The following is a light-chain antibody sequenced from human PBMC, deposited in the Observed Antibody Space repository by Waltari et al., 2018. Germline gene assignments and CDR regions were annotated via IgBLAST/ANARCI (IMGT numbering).Light chain of an antibody. CDR1: SSNIGRNY. J-gene: IGLJ2*01. Sequence: QSVLTQPPSVSASPGETVTISCSGSSSNIGRNYVSWYQQVPGTAPKLLIYDNNKRPSGIPDRFSGSTSGTSATLGSTGLQTGDEADYYCGTWDRTLTASHVIFGGGTRVTVL. CDR2: DNN. V-gene: IGLV1-51*01. CDR3: GTWDRTLTASHVI.